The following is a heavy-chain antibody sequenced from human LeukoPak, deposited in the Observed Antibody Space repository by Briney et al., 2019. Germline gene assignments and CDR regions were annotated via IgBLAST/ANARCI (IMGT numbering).Heavy chain of an antibody. Sequence: GASVKVSCKASGGTFSSYAISWVRQAPGQGLEWMGGIIPIFGTANYAQKFQGRVTITADESTSTAYMELSSLRSEDTAVYYCARWAPAVWVVVPAARNYYYYGMDVWGQGTTVTVSS. CDR3: ARWAPAVWVVVPAARNYYYYGMDV. J-gene: IGHJ6*02. V-gene: IGHV1-69*13. CDR1: GGTFSSYA. D-gene: IGHD2-2*01. CDR2: IIPIFGTA.